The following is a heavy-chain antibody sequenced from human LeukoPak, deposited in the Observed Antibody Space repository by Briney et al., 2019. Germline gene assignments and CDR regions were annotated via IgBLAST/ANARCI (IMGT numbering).Heavy chain of an antibody. CDR3: AKDRFSSSWYSHQFDY. J-gene: IGHJ4*02. CDR1: GFTFSSYG. Sequence: PGRSLRLSCAASGFTFSSYGMHWVRQAPGKGLEWVAVISYDGSNKYYADSVKGRFTISRDNSKNTLYLQMNSLRAEDTAVYYCAKDRFSSSWYSHQFDYWGQGTLVTVSS. D-gene: IGHD6-13*01. V-gene: IGHV3-30*18. CDR2: ISYDGSNK.